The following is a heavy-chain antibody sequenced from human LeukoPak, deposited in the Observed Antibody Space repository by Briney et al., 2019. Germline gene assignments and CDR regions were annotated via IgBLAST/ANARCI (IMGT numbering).Heavy chain of an antibody. CDR1: GYTFTSYG. D-gene: IGHD5-24*01. CDR2: ISAYNGNT. CDR3: ARDTATIQRVWYFDY. V-gene: IGHV1-18*01. J-gene: IGHJ4*02. Sequence: ASVTVSCKASGYTFTSYGISWVRQAPGQGLEWMGWISAYNGNTNYAQKLQGRVTMTTDTSTSTAYMELRSLRSDDTAVYYCARDTATIQRVWYFDYWGQGTLVTVSS.